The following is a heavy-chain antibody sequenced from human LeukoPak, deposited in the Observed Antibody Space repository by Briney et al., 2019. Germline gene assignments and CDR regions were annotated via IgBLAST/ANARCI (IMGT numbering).Heavy chain of an antibody. J-gene: IGHJ5*02. D-gene: IGHD5-18*01. Sequence: PSETLSLTCNVSGDSISSSYWSWIRQPPGKGLEWIGYIYNSGNTNYNPSLKSRVTISVDTSKNQFSLKLSFVTAADTAVYYCARSGYSYGWGDWFDPWGQGTLVTVSS. CDR1: GDSISSSY. V-gene: IGHV4-59*08. CDR2: IYNSGNT. CDR3: ARSGYSYGWGDWFDP.